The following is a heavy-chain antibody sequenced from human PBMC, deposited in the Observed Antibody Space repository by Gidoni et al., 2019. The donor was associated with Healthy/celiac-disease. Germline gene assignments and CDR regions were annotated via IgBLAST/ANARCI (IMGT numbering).Heavy chain of an antibody. CDR1: GFTFDDYA. J-gene: IGHJ5*02. CDR2: ISWNSGSI. CDR3: AKDISPFGYSSSWHLYGGFDP. D-gene: IGHD6-13*01. Sequence: EVQLVESGGGLVQPGRSLRLSCAASGFTFDDYAMHWVRQAPGKGLEWVSGISWNSGSIGYADSVKGRFTISRDNAKNSLYLQMNSLRAEDTALYYCAKDISPFGYSSSWHLYGGFDPWGQGTLVTVSS. V-gene: IGHV3-9*01.